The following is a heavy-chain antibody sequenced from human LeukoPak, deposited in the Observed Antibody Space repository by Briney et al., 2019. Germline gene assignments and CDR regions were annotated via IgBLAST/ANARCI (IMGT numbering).Heavy chain of an antibody. Sequence: GRSLRLSCAASGFTFSNYWMHWVRQAPGKGLVWVSRINTDGSSASYADSVKGRFTASRDNAKNTLYLQMNSLRADDTAVYYCARVGSGDYWGQGTLVTVSS. CDR3: ARVGSGDY. D-gene: IGHD6-19*01. V-gene: IGHV3-74*01. CDR1: GFTFSNYW. CDR2: INTDGSSA. J-gene: IGHJ4*02.